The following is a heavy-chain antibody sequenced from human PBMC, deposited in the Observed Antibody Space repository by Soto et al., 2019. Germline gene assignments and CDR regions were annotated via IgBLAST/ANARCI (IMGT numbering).Heavy chain of an antibody. CDR2: ISTYSGNT. V-gene: IGHV1-18*01. J-gene: IGHJ6*02. Sequence: QIQLVQSGAEVKKPGASVNISCKASGYKFTTYGVTWVRQALGHGLEWMGGISTYSGNTDYTQTFQYRVTMTTDTSTSTAYMEVRSLRSDDTAVYYCARGLGTNGLDVWGQGTTVTVSS. D-gene: IGHD3-16*01. CDR3: ARGLGTNGLDV. CDR1: GYKFTTYG.